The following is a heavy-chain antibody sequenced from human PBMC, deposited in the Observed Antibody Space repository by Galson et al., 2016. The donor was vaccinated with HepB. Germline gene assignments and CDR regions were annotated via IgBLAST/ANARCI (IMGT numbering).Heavy chain of an antibody. Sequence: SLRLSCAASGFTFRNSGMHWVRQAPGKGLEWVAVIWYDGTKKYYADSVKGRFTISRDNSKSTLYLQMNSLRAEDTGVYYCAKESGPGDYFEYWGQGTLVTVAS. CDR3: AKESGPGDYFEY. D-gene: IGHD3-10*01. CDR2: IWYDGTKK. J-gene: IGHJ4*02. V-gene: IGHV3-33*06. CDR1: GFTFRNSG.